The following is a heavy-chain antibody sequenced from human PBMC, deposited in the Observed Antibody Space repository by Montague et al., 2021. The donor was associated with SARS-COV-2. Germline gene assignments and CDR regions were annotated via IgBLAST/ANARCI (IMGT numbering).Heavy chain of an antibody. D-gene: IGHD3-10*01. V-gene: IGHV4-4*02. CDR1: GGSISSSNW. J-gene: IGHJ4*02. Sequence: SETLSLTCAVSGGSISSSNWWSWVRQPPGKGLEWIGAIYHSGSTNYNPSFKSRVTISVDKSKSQFSLKLSSVTAAATAVYYCSRRGAGWFGSNPEGFDYWGQGTLVTVSS. CDR3: SRRGAGWFGSNPEGFDY. CDR2: IYHSGST.